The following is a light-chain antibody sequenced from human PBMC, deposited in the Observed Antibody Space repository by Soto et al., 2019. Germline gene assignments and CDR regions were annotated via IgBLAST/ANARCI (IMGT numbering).Light chain of an antibody. CDR3: EQLNSFPVP. Sequence: IQLTQSPSSLSASVGDRVTITCRASQDINIFLAWYQQKPGKAPKLLIYAASTLQSGVPSRFSGSGSRTDFTLTISGLQPEDFSKYYCEQLNSFPVPFGRGTKVDIK. CDR1: QDINIF. V-gene: IGKV1-9*01. J-gene: IGKJ3*01. CDR2: AAS.